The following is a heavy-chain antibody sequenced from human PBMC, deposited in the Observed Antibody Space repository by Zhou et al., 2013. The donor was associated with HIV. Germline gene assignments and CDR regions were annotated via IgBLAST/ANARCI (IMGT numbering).Heavy chain of an antibody. CDR3: AAYDGYTPADY. Sequence: QVQLVQSGAEVKKPGSSVRVSCKASGGTFSNYAISWVRQAPGQGLEWMGWINPNSGGTNYAQKFQGRVTMTRDTSITTAYMELSRLRSDDTAVYYCAAYDGYTPADYWGQGTLVTVSS. J-gene: IGHJ4*02. CDR2: INPNSGGT. V-gene: IGHV1-2*02. D-gene: IGHD6-13*01. CDR1: GGTFSNYA.